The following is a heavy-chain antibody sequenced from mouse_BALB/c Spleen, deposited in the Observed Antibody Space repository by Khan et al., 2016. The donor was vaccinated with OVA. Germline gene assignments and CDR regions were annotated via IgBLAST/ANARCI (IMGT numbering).Heavy chain of an antibody. CDR2: IWSDGST. Sequence: QVQLKESGPGLVAPSQSLSITCTISGFSLTNYGVHWVRQPPGKGLEWLVVIWSDGSTTYNSALKSRLTISKDNSKRQVFLKMNSLQTDDTGMDFCARQPYYHYNIMDYWGQGTSVTVSS. CDR1: GFSLTNYG. CDR3: ARQPYYHYNIMDY. V-gene: IGHV2-6-1*01. J-gene: IGHJ4*01. D-gene: IGHD2-10*01.